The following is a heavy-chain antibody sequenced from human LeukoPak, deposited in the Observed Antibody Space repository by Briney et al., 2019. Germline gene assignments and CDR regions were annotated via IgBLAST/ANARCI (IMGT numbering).Heavy chain of an antibody. D-gene: IGHD3-9*01. Sequence: PGGSLRLSCAASGFTVSSKYMSWVRQAPGRGLEWVSLIYSDGTTYYADSVKGRFTISRGNSKNTLNLQMNSLRAEDTAVYYCARDYDILTGSAFDIWGQGTMVTVSS. J-gene: IGHJ3*02. V-gene: IGHV3-66*01. CDR2: IYSDGTT. CDR1: GFTVSSKY. CDR3: ARDYDILTGSAFDI.